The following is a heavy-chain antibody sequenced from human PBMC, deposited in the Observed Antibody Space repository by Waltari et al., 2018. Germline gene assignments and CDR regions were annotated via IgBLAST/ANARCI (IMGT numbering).Heavy chain of an antibody. Sequence: EVQLVQSGAEVKKPGESLKISCKGSGYSFTSYWIGWVRQMPGKGLEWMGIIYPGDSDTRYSPAFQGQVTISADKSISTAYLQWSSLKASDTAMYYCARHPDSSGYYPGYYMDVWGKGTTVTVSS. D-gene: IGHD3-22*01. CDR2: IYPGDSDT. V-gene: IGHV5-51*01. J-gene: IGHJ6*03. CDR3: ARHPDSSGYYPGYYMDV. CDR1: GYSFTSYW.